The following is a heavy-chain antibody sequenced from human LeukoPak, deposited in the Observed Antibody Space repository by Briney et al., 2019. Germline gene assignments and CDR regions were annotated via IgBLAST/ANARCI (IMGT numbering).Heavy chain of an antibody. CDR3: ARRGGYDRFDY. J-gene: IGHJ4*02. D-gene: IGHD5-12*01. CDR2: IYQSGNT. Sequence: SETLSLTCTVSGGSISSGGYYWSWIRQPPGKDLEWIGYIYQSGNTYYNPSLQSRVTISVDRSKNQFSLKLNSVTAADTAVYYCARRGGYDRFDYWGQGILVTVSS. CDR1: GGSISSGGYY. V-gene: IGHV4-30-2*01.